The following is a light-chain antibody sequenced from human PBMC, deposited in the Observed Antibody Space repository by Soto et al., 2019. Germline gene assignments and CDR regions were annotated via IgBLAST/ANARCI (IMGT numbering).Light chain of an antibody. J-gene: IGKJ4*01. Sequence: EIVLTQSPATLSLSPGERATLSCRASQSVSSYLAWYQQKPGQAPRLLIYDASNRATGIPARFSGSGSGTDFTLTISSLETADFAIYYCQQRSDWTSTFGGGTKVQIK. V-gene: IGKV3-11*01. CDR3: QQRSDWTST. CDR2: DAS. CDR1: QSVSSY.